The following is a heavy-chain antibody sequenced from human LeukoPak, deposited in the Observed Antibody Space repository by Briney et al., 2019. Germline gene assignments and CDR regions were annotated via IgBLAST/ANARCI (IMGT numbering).Heavy chain of an antibody. V-gene: IGHV3-48*03. D-gene: IGHD6-13*01. CDR2: ISSSGSTI. Sequence: PGGSLGLSCAASGFTFSSYEMNWVRQAPGKGLEWVSYISSSGSTIYYADSVKGRFTISRDNAKNSLYLQRDSLRAEDTAVYYCAKDISSGSTWSPYFDYWGQGTLVTVSS. CDR1: GFTFSSYE. J-gene: IGHJ4*02. CDR3: AKDISSGSTWSPYFDY.